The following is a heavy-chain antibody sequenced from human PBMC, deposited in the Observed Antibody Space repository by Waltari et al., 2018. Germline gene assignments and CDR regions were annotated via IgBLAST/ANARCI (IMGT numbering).Heavy chain of an antibody. CDR2: IRSGGGST. J-gene: IGHJ4*02. Sequence: EVRLLETGGALVKPGGSLRPSCAASGLTFSSYAMTWVGQAPGEGLEWISAIRSGGGSTYYADSVKGRFTISRDNSKNTLSLQMNNLRPEDTAVYYCANWYSNGLDYWGQGVLVTVSS. CDR1: GLTFSSYA. V-gene: IGHV3-23*01. D-gene: IGHD4-4*01. CDR3: ANWYSNGLDY.